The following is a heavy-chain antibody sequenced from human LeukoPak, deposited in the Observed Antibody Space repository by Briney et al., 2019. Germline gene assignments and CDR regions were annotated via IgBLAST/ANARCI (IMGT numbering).Heavy chain of an antibody. J-gene: IGHJ5*02. CDR1: GFTFISYW. V-gene: IGHV3-23*01. D-gene: IGHD1-26*01. Sequence: GGSLRLSCAASGFTFISYWMSWFRQPPGKGLEWFSAISGSGGSTYYADSVKGRFTISRDNSKNTLYLQMNSLRAEDTAVYYCAPHASGSYPWFDPWGQGTLVTVSS. CDR2: ISGSGGST. CDR3: APHASGSYPWFDP.